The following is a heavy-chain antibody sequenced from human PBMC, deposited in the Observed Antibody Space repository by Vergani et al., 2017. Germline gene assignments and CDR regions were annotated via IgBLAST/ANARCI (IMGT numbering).Heavy chain of an antibody. CDR2: IYYSGST. CDR3: AREREENWFDP. CDR1: GGSISSYY. Sequence: QVQLQESGPGLVKPSETLSLTCTVSGGSISSYYWSWIRQPPGKGLEWIGYIYYSGSTNYNPSLKSRVTISVDTSKNQFSLKLSSVTAADTAAYYCAREREENWFDPWGQGTLVTVSS. J-gene: IGHJ5*02. V-gene: IGHV4-59*01.